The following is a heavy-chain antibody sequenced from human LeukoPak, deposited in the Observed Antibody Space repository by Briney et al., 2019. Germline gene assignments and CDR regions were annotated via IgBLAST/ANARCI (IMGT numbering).Heavy chain of an antibody. V-gene: IGHV3-23*01. D-gene: IGHD6-19*01. J-gene: IGHJ5*02. CDR2: ISGSGAST. Sequence: PGGSLRLSCLTSGFTFSTNAMSWVRQAPGKGLEWISGISGSGASTYYADSVTGRFTISRDNSRNTLYLQMNSLRGDDTAVYYCAKGGRSSGWYNWFDPWGQGTLVTVSS. CDR1: GFTFSTNA. CDR3: AKGGRSSGWYNWFDP.